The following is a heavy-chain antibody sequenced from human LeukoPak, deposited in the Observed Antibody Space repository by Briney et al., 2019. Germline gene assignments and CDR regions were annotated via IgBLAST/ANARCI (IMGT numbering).Heavy chain of an antibody. J-gene: IGHJ6*03. CDR2: IIPIFGTA. D-gene: IGHD6-19*01. Sequence: GASVKVSCKASGGTFSSYAISWVRQAPGQGLEWMGGIIPIFGTANYAQKFQGRVTITADESTSTAYMELSSLRSEDTAVYYCARDSTKDPVAGYYYYMDVWGKGTTVTISS. CDR3: ARDSTKDPVAGYYYYMDV. CDR1: GGTFSSYA. V-gene: IGHV1-69*13.